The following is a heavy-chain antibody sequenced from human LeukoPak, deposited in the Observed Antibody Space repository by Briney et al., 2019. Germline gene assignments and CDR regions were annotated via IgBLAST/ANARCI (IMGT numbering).Heavy chain of an antibody. V-gene: IGHV3-15*01. J-gene: IGHJ2*01. CDR3: TTYKVTTAFDL. Sequence: GGSLRLSCAASGFAFGNAWMNWVRQAPGKGLEWVGRIKSKIGGETTDYTEPVKGRFTISRDVSKNTLYLQMNSLKSEDTAVYYCTTYKVTTAFDLWGRGTLVTVSS. D-gene: IGHD4-17*01. CDR1: GFAFGNAW. CDR2: IKSKIGGETT.